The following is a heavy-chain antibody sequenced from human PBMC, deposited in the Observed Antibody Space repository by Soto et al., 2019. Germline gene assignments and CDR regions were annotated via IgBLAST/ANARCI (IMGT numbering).Heavy chain of an antibody. CDR1: GYTFSGYY. Sequence: ASVKVSCKASGYTFSGYYMYWVRQAPGQGLEWMGWINPNTGGTNYGQKFQGRVTMTRDTSISTAYMELSRLRSDDTAVYYCARDGEWLQRYYYYYNGMDVWGQGTTVTVSS. V-gene: IGHV1-2*02. CDR2: INPNTGGT. D-gene: IGHD5-12*01. J-gene: IGHJ6*02. CDR3: ARDGEWLQRYYYYYNGMDV.